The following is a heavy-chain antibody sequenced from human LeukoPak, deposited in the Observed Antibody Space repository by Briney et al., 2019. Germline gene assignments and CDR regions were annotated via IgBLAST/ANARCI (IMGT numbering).Heavy chain of an antibody. Sequence: PGRSLRLSCAAAGFTFGSYGMHWVRQAPGKGLEWVAFISYDRSETYYADSVKGRFSIPRDNSKNTVYLQMNSLRTEDRAVYYCAREGGYYFDHWGQGTLVTVSS. CDR3: AREGGYYFDH. J-gene: IGHJ4*02. V-gene: IGHV3-30*12. CDR1: GFTFGSYG. CDR2: ISYDRSET. D-gene: IGHD6-25*01.